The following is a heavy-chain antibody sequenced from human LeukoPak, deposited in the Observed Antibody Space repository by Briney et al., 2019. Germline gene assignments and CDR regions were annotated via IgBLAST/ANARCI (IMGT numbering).Heavy chain of an antibody. D-gene: IGHD6-13*01. CDR2: ISGTSNYI. CDR3: AGDLEYISSWSACYFDY. V-gene: IGHV3-21*01. Sequence: GGSLRLSCTASGFTLSPYSMNWVRRAPGKGLEWVSSISGTSNYIYYADSVKGRFTISRDNAKNSLYLQMDSLRAEDTAVYYCAGDLEYISSWSACYFDYWGQGILVTVSS. J-gene: IGHJ4*02. CDR1: GFTLSPYS.